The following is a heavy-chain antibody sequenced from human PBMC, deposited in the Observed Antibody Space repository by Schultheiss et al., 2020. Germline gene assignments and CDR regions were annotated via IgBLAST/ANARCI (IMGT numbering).Heavy chain of an antibody. D-gene: IGHD5-18*01. Sequence: GGSLRLSCAASGFTFSSYAMHWVRQAPGKGLEWVAVISYDGSNKYYADSVKGRFTISRDNAKNSLYLQMNSLRAEDTALYYCAKGGGYSYTYPFDYWGKGTLVTVSS. V-gene: IGHV3-30-3*01. CDR1: GFTFSSYA. J-gene: IGHJ4*02. CDR2: ISYDGSNK. CDR3: AKGGGYSYTYPFDY.